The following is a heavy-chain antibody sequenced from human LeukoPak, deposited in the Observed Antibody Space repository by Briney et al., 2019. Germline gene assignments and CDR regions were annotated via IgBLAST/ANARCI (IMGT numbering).Heavy chain of an antibody. CDR3: ARGPPYYYGSGSSLRGAFDI. Sequence: GGSLRLSCAASGFTFDDYGMSWVRQAPGKGLEGVSGINWNGGSTGYADSVKGRFTISRDNAKNSLYLQMNSLRAEDTALYYCARGPPYYYGSGSSLRGAFDIWGQRTMVTVSS. CDR2: INWNGGST. CDR1: GFTFDDYG. D-gene: IGHD3-10*01. V-gene: IGHV3-20*04. J-gene: IGHJ3*02.